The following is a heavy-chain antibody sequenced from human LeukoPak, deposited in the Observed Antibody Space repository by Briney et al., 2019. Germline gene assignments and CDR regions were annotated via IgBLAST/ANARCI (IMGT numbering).Heavy chain of an antibody. CDR1: GGSFSSYY. Sequence: ASETLSLTCAVYGGSFSSYYWSWIRQPPGKGLEWIGYIYYSGSTNYNPSLKSRVTISVDTSKNQFSLKLSSVTAADTAVYYCAREVEYYYGSGSKYFDYWGQGTLVTVSS. CDR3: AREVEYYYGSGSKYFDY. V-gene: IGHV4-59*01. D-gene: IGHD3-10*01. J-gene: IGHJ4*02. CDR2: IYYSGST.